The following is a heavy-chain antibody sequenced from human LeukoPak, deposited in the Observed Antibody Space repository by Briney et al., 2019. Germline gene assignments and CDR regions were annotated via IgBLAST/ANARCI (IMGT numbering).Heavy chain of an antibody. Sequence: GGSLRLSCTASGFTFRTYAMNWVRQAPGKGLEGVSYISSTYEIYYGDSVRGRFSFSRDNAKHSVFLQMNHLRLEDTAVYYCVRAFNWGFDYWGQGIRVTVPS. CDR1: GFTFRTYA. CDR3: VRAFNWGFDY. J-gene: IGHJ4*02. V-gene: IGHV3-48*01. D-gene: IGHD7-27*01. CDR2: ISSTYEI.